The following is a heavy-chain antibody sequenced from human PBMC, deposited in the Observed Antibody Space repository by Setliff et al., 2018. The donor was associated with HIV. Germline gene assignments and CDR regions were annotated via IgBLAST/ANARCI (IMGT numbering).Heavy chain of an antibody. CDR2: IYRSGST. CDR1: DYSITSGYY. CDR3: ATQGLTVPIPGGYFQH. D-gene: IGHD2-21*02. J-gene: IGHJ1*01. Sequence: SETLSLTCGISDYSITSGYYWGWIRQPPGKGLEWIGSIYRSGSTYDNPSLKSRVNISFDTSKNQFSLILTSVTATDTAVYYCATQGLTVPIPGGYFQHWGPGILVTVSS. V-gene: IGHV4-38-2*01.